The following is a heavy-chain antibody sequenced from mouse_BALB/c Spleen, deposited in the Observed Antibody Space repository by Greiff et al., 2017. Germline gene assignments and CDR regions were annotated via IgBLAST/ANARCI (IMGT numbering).Heavy chain of an antibody. V-gene: IGHV5-6-5*01. Sequence: EVQLVESGGGLVKPGGSLKLSCAASGFTFSSYAMSWVRQTPEKRLEWVASISSGGSTYYPDSVKGRFTISRDNAKNNLYLQMSSLKYEDTAMYYCARDYYGSPYAMDYWGQGTSVTVSS. J-gene: IGHJ4*01. D-gene: IGHD1-1*01. CDR2: ISSGGST. CDR1: GFTFSSYA. CDR3: ARDYYGSPYAMDY.